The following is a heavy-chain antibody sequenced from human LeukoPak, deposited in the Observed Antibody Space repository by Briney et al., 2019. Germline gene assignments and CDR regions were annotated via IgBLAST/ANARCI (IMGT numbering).Heavy chain of an antibody. CDR1: GGSISSGDYY. CDR2: IYYSGST. V-gene: IGHV4-30-4*08. Sequence: SETLSLTCTVSGGSISSGDYYWSWIRQPPGKGLEWTGYIYYSGSTYYNPSLKSRVTISVDTSKNQFSLKLSSVTAADTAVYYCARQGYCSSTSCYELRYWGQGTLVTVSS. CDR3: ARQGYCSSTSCYELRY. D-gene: IGHD2-2*01. J-gene: IGHJ4*02.